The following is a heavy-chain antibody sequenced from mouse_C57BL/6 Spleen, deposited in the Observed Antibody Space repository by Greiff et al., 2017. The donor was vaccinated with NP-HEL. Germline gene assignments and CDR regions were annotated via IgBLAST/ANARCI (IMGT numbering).Heavy chain of an antibody. CDR1: GYAFSSSW. V-gene: IGHV1-82*01. J-gene: IGHJ4*01. D-gene: IGHD1-3*01. CDR2: IYPGDGDT. CDR3: AREGLNSYAMDY. Sequence: QVQLQQSGPELVKPGASVKISCKASGYAFSSSWMNWVKQRPGKGLEWIGRIYPGDGDTNYNGKFKGKATLTADKSSSTAYMQLSSLTSEDSAVYCCAREGLNSYAMDYWGQGTSVTVSS.